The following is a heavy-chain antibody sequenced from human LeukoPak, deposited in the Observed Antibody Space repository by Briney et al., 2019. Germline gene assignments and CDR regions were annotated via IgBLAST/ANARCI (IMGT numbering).Heavy chain of an antibody. CDR1: GFTFSSYA. CDR3: AREVRGVGVAFDI. CDR2: ISYDGSNK. J-gene: IGHJ3*02. V-gene: IGHV3-30-3*01. D-gene: IGHD3-10*01. Sequence: GGSLRLSCAASGFTFSSYAMHWVRQAPGKGLEWVAVISYDGSNKYYADSVKGRFTISRDNSKNTLYLQMNSLRAEDTAVYYCAREVRGVGVAFDIWGQGTMVTVSS.